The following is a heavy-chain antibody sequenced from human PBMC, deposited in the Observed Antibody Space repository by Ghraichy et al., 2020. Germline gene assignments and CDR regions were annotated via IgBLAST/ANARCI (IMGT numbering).Heavy chain of an antibody. CDR2: IYFTGNT. CDR3: ARGRSPLSGSYPDAFDI. D-gene: IGHD1-26*01. J-gene: IGHJ3*02. Sequence: SETLSLTCTVSGDSVSSSSYYWGWIRQPTGQGLEWITSIYFTGNTYYNPSLKIRVTMSVDTTTNQFSLRLTSVTAADTAVYYCARGRSPLSGSYPDAFDIWGQGTMITVSS. CDR1: GDSVSSSSYY. V-gene: IGHV4-39*07.